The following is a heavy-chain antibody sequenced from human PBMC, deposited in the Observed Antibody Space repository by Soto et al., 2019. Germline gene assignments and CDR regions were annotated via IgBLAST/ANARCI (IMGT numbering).Heavy chain of an antibody. CDR3: ARGVPGAVAGTGSPEYFQH. CDR1: GGTFSSYT. D-gene: IGHD6-19*01. CDR2: IIPILGIA. J-gene: IGHJ1*01. Sequence: ASVKVSCKASGGTFSSYTISWVRQAPGQGLEWMGRIIPILGIANYAQKFQGRVTITADKSTSTAYMELSSLRSEDTAVYYCARGVPGAVAGTGSPEYFQHWGQGTLVTVSS. V-gene: IGHV1-69*02.